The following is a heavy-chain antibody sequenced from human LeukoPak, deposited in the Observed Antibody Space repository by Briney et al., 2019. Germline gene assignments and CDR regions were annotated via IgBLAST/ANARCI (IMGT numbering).Heavy chain of an antibody. CDR2: IIPIFGTA. CDR1: GYTFTSYD. D-gene: IGHD6-13*01. V-gene: IGHV1-69*05. CDR3: ARDSSSWPFDY. J-gene: IGHJ4*02. Sequence: ASVKVSCKASGYTFTSYDINWVRQATGQGLEWMGGIIPIFGTANYAQKFQGRVTITTDESTSTAYMELSSLRSEDTAVYYCARDSSSWPFDYWGQGTLVTVSS.